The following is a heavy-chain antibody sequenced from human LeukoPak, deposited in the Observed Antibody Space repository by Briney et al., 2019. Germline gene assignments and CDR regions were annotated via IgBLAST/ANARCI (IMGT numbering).Heavy chain of an antibody. J-gene: IGHJ4*02. CDR3: TTATGMIYFGSGSPSVDY. D-gene: IGHD3-10*01. Sequence: RESLRLSCATSGFTVSTYAMNWVRQAPGKGLEWVSAISGSGGSTYYADSVKGRFTISRNNSKNTLYLQMNSLRAEDTAVYYCTTATGMIYFGSGSPSVDYWGQGTLVTVSS. CDR2: ISGSGGST. V-gene: IGHV3-23*01. CDR1: GFTVSTYA.